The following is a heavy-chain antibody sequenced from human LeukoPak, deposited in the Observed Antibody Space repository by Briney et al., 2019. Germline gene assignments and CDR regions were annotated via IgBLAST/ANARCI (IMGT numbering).Heavy chain of an antibody. Sequence: SETLSLTCTVSGGSISSYYWSWIRQPPGKGLEWIGYIYYSGSTNYNPSLKSRVTISVDTSKNQFSLKLSSVTAADTAVYYCARDFLDCSGGSSYFHAFDIWGQGTMVTVSS. CDR1: GGSISSYY. CDR3: ARDFLDCSGGSSYFHAFDI. D-gene: IGHD2-15*01. J-gene: IGHJ3*02. V-gene: IGHV4-59*01. CDR2: IYYSGST.